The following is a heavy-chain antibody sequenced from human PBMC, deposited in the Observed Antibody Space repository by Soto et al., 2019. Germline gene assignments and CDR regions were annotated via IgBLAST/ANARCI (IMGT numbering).Heavy chain of an antibody. CDR1: GFTFSSYG. V-gene: IGHV3-30-3*01. CDR3: ASGQGGYCSSTTCYPDYYYGMDV. Sequence: PGGSLRLSCAASGFTFSSYGLHWVRQAPGKGLEWVAVISYDGSNKYYVDSVKGRFTISRDNSKNTLYLQMNSLRTEDTAVYYCASGQGGYCSSTTCYPDYYYGMDVWGRGTTVTVSS. D-gene: IGHD2-2*01. J-gene: IGHJ6*02. CDR2: ISYDGSNK.